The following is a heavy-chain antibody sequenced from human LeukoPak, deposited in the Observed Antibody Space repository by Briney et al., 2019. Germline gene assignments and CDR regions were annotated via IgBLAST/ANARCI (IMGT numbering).Heavy chain of an antibody. CDR3: TRTSRCECWFDP. Sequence: GQSLRLSCTASGFTFGDYAMSWVRQAPGKGLEWVGFIRSKAYGGTTEYAASVKGRFTISRDDSKSIAYLQMNSLKTEDTAVYYCTRTSRCECWFDPWGQGTLVTVSS. CDR2: IRSKAYGGTT. J-gene: IGHJ5*02. V-gene: IGHV3-49*04. D-gene: IGHD2-15*01. CDR1: GFTFGDYA.